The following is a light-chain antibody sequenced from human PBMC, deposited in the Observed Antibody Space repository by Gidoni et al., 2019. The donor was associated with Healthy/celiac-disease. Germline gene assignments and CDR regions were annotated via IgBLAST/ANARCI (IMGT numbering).Light chain of an antibody. CDR1: QSVSSY. CDR2: DAS. J-gene: IGKJ2*01. Sequence: EIVLTQSPATLSLSPGERATLSCRASQSVSSYLAWYQQKPGQAPRLLIYDASNRATGIPARFSGSGSGTDFTLTISSLEPEDFAVYYCQQRSNWPPGPGTFXXXTKLEIK. CDR3: QQRSNWPPGPGT. V-gene: IGKV3-11*01.